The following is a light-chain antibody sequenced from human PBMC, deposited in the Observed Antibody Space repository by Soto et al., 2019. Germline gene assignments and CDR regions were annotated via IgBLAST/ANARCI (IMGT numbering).Light chain of an antibody. CDR3: QEYGMSRT. V-gene: IGKV3-20*01. CDR1: QSVSSSF. Sequence: EIVLTQSPGTLSLSPGERATLSCRASQSVSSSFLAWYQQRPGQAPRLLLYAASNTAPGIPDRFSGSGSGTDFTLTISRLEPEDFAVYYCQEYGMSRTFGQGTKVDIK. J-gene: IGKJ1*01. CDR2: AAS.